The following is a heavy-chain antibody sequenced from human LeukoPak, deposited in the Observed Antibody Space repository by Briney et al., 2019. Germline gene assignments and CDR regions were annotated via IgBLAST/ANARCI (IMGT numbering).Heavy chain of an antibody. CDR3: AKGGGGRLIYYYYMDV. CDR2: ITWNSDSI. D-gene: IGHD3-16*01. V-gene: IGHV3-9*03. Sequence: QPGGSLRLSCAASGFTFDDYAMHWVRQAPGKGLEGVSGITWNSDSIDYADAVKGRFTISRDNAKNSLYLQMNSLRAEDMALYYCAKGGGGRLIYYYYMDVWGKGTTVTVSS. J-gene: IGHJ6*03. CDR1: GFTFDDYA.